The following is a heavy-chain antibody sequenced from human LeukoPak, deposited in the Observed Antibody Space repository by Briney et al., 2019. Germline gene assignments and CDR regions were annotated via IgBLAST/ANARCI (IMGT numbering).Heavy chain of an antibody. D-gene: IGHD1-20*01. V-gene: IGHV1-69*04. Sequence: SVKVSCKASGGTFSTSAVSWVRQAPGQGLEWMGRVIPMVGIKNYGPKFQGRLTLTADKSADIAYMELTSLTSDDTALYFCARDRTGLNWSHPPPRFDYWGQGTLVTVSS. J-gene: IGHJ4*02. CDR3: ARDRTGLNWSHPPPRFDY. CDR2: VIPMVGIK. CDR1: GGTFSTSA.